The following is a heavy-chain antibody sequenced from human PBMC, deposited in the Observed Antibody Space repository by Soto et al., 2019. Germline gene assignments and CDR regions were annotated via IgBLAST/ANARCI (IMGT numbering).Heavy chain of an antibody. Sequence: PVGSLRLSCAASGFTFSSYSMNWVRQAPGKGLEWVSSISSSSYIYYADSVKGRFTISRDNAKNSLYLQMNSLRAEDTAVYYCARTIAARPYYYYGMDVWGQGTTVTVSS. D-gene: IGHD6-6*01. CDR1: GFTFSSYS. CDR2: ISSSSYI. J-gene: IGHJ6*02. CDR3: ARTIAARPYYYYGMDV. V-gene: IGHV3-21*01.